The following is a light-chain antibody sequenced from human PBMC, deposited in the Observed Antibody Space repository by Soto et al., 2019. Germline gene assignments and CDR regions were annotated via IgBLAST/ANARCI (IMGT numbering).Light chain of an antibody. CDR3: QQSYTTPWT. CDR1: QSIHSY. J-gene: IGKJ1*01. V-gene: IGKV1-39*01. CDR2: AAS. Sequence: DIQMTQSPSSLSASVGDRVTITCRASQSIHSYLNWYQHKPGNAPKLLIYAASSLHSGGPSRFSGSGSGAEFTLTISSLQPEDFATYYCQQSYTTPWTFGQGTKVEV.